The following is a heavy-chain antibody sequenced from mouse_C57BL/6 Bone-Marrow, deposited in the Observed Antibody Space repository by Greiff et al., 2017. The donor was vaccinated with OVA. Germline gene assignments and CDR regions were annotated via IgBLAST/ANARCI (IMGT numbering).Heavy chain of an antibody. V-gene: IGHV3-6*01. D-gene: IGHD1-1*01. J-gene: IGHJ2*01. CDR2: ISYDGSN. CDR1: GYSITSGYY. Sequence: ESGPGLVKPSQSLSLTCSVTGYSITSGYYWNWIRQFPGNKLEWMGYISYDGSNNYNPSLKNRISITRDTSKNQFFLKLNSVTTEDTATYYCAREVRRFLDYWGQGTTLTVSS. CDR3: AREVRRFLDY.